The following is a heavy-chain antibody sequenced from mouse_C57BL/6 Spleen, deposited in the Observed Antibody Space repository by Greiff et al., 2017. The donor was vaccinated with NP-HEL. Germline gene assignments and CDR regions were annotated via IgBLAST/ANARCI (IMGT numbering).Heavy chain of an antibody. CDR2: INPSTGGT. CDR1: GYSFTGYY. Sequence: EVQLQESGPELVKPGASVKISCKASGYSFTGYYMNWVKQSPEKSLEWIGEINPSTGGTTYNQKFKAKATLTVDKSSSTAYMQLKSLTSEDSAVYYCARPDSKSFAYWGQGTLVTVSA. CDR3: ARPDSKSFAY. D-gene: IGHD2-5*01. V-gene: IGHV1-42*01. J-gene: IGHJ3*01.